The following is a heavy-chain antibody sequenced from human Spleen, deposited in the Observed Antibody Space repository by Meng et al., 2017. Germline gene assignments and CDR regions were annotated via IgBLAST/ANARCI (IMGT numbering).Heavy chain of an antibody. CDR1: GFTFSSYG. Sequence: GESLKISCAASGFTFSSYGMHWVRQAPGKGLEWVAVIWYDGSNKYYADSVKGRFTISRDNSKNTLYLQMNSLRVEDTAVYYCARAVPPYGMDVWGQGTTVTVSS. CDR2: IWYDGSNK. CDR3: ARAVPPYGMDV. J-gene: IGHJ6*02. V-gene: IGHV3-33*01.